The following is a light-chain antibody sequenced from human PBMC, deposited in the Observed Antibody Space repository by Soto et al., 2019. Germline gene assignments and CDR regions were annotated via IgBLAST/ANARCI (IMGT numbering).Light chain of an antibody. Sequence: EIVLTQSPGTLSLSPGERATLSCRARQSVSSNYLAWYQQKPGQAPRLLIYGASSRATGIPDRFSGSGSGTDFTLTISRLEPEDFAVYYCQQYGSSSCTFGQGTKVEI. CDR2: GAS. V-gene: IGKV3-20*01. CDR1: QSVSSNY. J-gene: IGKJ1*01. CDR3: QQYGSSSCT.